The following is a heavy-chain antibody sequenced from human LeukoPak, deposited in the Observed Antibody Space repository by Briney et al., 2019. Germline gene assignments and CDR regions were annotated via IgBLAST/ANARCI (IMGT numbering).Heavy chain of an antibody. CDR1: GSSISSGYY. CDR3: ARDGTTGEKDY. J-gene: IGHJ4*02. V-gene: IGHV4-38-2*02. Sequence: PSETLSLTCTVSGSSISSGYYWGWIRQPPGKGLEWIGSIYHSGSTYYNPSLKSRVTISVDTSKNQFSLKLSSVTAADTAVYYCARDGTTGEKDYWGQGTLVTVSS. CDR2: IYHSGST. D-gene: IGHD1-1*01.